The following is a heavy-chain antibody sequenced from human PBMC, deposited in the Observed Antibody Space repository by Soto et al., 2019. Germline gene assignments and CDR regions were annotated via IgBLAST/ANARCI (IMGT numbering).Heavy chain of an antibody. Sequence: SETLSLTCTVSGGSISSSSYYLGWIRQPPGKGLEWIGSIYYSGSTYYNPSLKSRVTISVDTSKNQFSLKLSSVTAADTAVYYCAREAKRSRGYMGGSGSYAFDIWGQGTMVTVSS. D-gene: IGHD3-10*01. CDR3: AREAKRSRGYMGGSGSYAFDI. CDR1: GGSISSSSYY. CDR2: IYYSGST. J-gene: IGHJ3*02. V-gene: IGHV4-39*07.